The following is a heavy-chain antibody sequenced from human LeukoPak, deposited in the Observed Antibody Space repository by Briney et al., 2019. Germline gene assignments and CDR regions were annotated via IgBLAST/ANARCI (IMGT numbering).Heavy chain of an antibody. CDR2: IYTSGST. V-gene: IGHV4-4*07. CDR1: GGSISSYY. CDR3: ARRSTSGSYNWFDP. Sequence: PSETLSLTGTVSGGSISSYYWSWIRQPAGKGLEWIGRIYTSGSTNYNPSLKSRVTMSVDTSKNQFSLKLSSVTAADTAVYYCARRSTSGSYNWFDPWGQGTLVTVSS. D-gene: IGHD3-10*01. J-gene: IGHJ5*02.